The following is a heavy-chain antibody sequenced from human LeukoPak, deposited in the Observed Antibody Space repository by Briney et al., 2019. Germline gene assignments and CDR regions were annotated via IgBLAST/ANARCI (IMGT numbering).Heavy chain of an antibody. V-gene: IGHV4-34*01. D-gene: IGHD2-2*01. J-gene: IGHJ5*02. CDR1: GGSFSAYY. CDR2: INHSGST. Sequence: PSETLSLTCAVYGGSFSAYYWSWIRQPPGKGLEWIGEINHSGSTNYNPSLKSRVTISVDTSKNQFSLKLSSVTAADTAVYYCARARRDIVVVPAARYNWFDPWGQGTLVTVSS. CDR3: ARARRDIVVVPAARYNWFDP.